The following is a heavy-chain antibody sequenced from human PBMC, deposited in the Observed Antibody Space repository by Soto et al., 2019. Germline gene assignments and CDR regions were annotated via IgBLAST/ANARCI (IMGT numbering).Heavy chain of an antibody. Sequence: EVQLVESGGGLVQPGGSLRLSCAASGFTFSSYSMNWVRQAPGKGLEWVSYISSSSSTIYYADSVKGRFTSSRDNAKNSLYLQMNRLRDEDTAVYYCARDGGSLGYWGQGTLVTVSS. V-gene: IGHV3-48*02. CDR3: ARDGGSLGY. D-gene: IGHD1-26*01. J-gene: IGHJ4*02. CDR2: ISSSSSTI. CDR1: GFTFSSYS.